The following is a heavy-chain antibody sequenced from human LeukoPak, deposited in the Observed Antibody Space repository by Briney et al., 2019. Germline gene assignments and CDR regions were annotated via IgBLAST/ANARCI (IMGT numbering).Heavy chain of an antibody. V-gene: IGHV1-69*04. CDR2: IIPILGIA. D-gene: IGHD4-17*01. CDR3: ARGPPYGDYVLPFDY. J-gene: IGHJ4*02. CDR1: GGTFSSYA. Sequence: GASVKVSCKASGGTFSSYAISWVRQAPGQGLEWMGRIIPILGIANYAQKFQGRVTITADKSTSTAYMELSSLRSEDTAVYYSARGPPYGDYVLPFDYWGQGTLVTVSS.